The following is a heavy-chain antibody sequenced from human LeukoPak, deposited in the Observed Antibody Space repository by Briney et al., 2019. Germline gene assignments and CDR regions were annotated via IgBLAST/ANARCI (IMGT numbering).Heavy chain of an antibody. V-gene: IGHV4-4*07. CDR2: IYTSGST. CDR3: ARDGVVVPAAIEAYYGMDV. D-gene: IGHD2-2*01. J-gene: IGHJ6*02. CDR1: GGSISSYY. Sequence: NPSETLSLTCTVSGGSISSYYWSWIRQPAGKGLEWIGRIYTSGSTNYNPSLKSQVTMSVDTSKNQFSLKLSSVTAADTAVYYCARDGVVVPAAIEAYYGMDVWGQGTTVTVSS.